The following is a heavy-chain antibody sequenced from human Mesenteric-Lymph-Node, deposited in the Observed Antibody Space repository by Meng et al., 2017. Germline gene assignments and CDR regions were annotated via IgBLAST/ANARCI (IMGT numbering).Heavy chain of an antibody. CDR3: ARDTSTSLDY. D-gene: IGHD2/OR15-2a*01. CDR1: GFTFTDHY. Sequence: EVQLVESGGGLVQPGGSLRLSCAASGFTFTDHYMDCVRQASGKGLEWVGRITNTPNRYPTNYAASVKGRFTISRDDSKNSLYLEMNSLKIEDTAVYYCARDTSTSLDYWGQGALVTVSS. CDR2: ITNTPNRYPT. V-gene: IGHV3-72*01. J-gene: IGHJ4*02.